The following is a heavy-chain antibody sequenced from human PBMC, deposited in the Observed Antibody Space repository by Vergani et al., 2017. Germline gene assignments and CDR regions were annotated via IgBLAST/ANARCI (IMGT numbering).Heavy chain of an antibody. D-gene: IGHD2-15*01. V-gene: IGHV3-9*03. CDR3: AKDRGGSHSPCYGLDA. Sequence: EVQLVESGGGLVQPGKSLRLSCVVSGFSFTDYGLHWVRQAPGKGLEWVSSISWNSMDIGYADSVKGRFTISRDNAKNSLFLQMNSLRVEEMGSYYCAKDRGGSHSPCYGLDAWGQGTTVTVSS. CDR2: ISWNSMDI. CDR1: GFSFTDYG. J-gene: IGHJ6*02.